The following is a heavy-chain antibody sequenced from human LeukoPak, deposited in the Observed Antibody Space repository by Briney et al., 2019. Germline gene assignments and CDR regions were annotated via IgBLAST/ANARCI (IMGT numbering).Heavy chain of an antibody. Sequence: PGRSLRLSCAASGFTFDDYAMHWVRQAPGKSLEWVSGISWNSGSIGYADSVKGRFTISRDNAKNSLYLQMNSLRAEDTALYYCAKDRGDSSGYQYFQHWGQGTLVTVSS. CDR3: AKDRGDSSGYQYFQH. CDR1: GFTFDDYA. J-gene: IGHJ1*01. D-gene: IGHD3-22*01. V-gene: IGHV3-9*01. CDR2: ISWNSGSI.